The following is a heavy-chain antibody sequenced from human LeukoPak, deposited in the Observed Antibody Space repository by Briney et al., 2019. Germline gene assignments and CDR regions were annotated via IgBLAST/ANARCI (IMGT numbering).Heavy chain of an antibody. CDR2: INPNSGGT. J-gene: IGHJ4*02. D-gene: IGHD3-10*01. Sequence: ASVKVSCKASGYTFTGYYMHWVRQAPGQGLEWMGWINPNSGGTNYAQKFQGRVTTTRDTSISTAYMELSRLRSDDTAVYYCARTKLWFGEPYYFDYWGQGTLVTVSS. CDR1: GYTFTGYY. CDR3: ARTKLWFGEPYYFDY. V-gene: IGHV1-2*02.